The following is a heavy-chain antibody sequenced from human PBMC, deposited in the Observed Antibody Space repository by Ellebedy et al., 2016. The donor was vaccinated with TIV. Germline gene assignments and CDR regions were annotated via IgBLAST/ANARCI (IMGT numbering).Heavy chain of an antibody. D-gene: IGHD3-10*01. CDR3: ARDIGSVSSTSFDH. V-gene: IGHV3-9*01. Sequence: SLKISXGVSGFNFDDYAMHWVRQRLGKGLEWVSGLTWNSKTMGYGEAVKGRFTISRDNTKRFLYLQMSSLRPEDTALYYCARDIGSVSSTSFDHWGQGTPVTVAS. CDR2: LTWNSKTM. CDR1: GFNFDDYA. J-gene: IGHJ4*02.